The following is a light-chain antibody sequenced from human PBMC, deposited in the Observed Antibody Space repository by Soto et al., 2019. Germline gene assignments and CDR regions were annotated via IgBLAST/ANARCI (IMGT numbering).Light chain of an antibody. V-gene: IGKV3-15*01. J-gene: IGKJ4*01. CDR3: QQYDNWPSVT. Sequence: IVLTQSPGTLSLSPGERATLSCRASQSVGRSLAWYQQKPGQAPRLLIYGTSARATGIPATFSGSGSGTEFTLTISSLQSEDFAIYYCQQYDNWPSVTFGGGTKVDIK. CDR1: QSVGRS. CDR2: GTS.